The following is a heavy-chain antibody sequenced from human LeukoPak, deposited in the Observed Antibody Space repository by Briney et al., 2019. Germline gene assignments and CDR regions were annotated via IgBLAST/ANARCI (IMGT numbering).Heavy chain of an antibody. Sequence: GGSLRLSCAASGFTFSSYAMHWVRHAPGKGLEWVSGISWNSGSIGYADSVKGRFTISRDNAKNSLYLQMNSLRAEDTALYYCAKDNSLYYYYYMDVWGKGTTVTVSS. J-gene: IGHJ6*03. CDR3: AKDNSLYYYYYMDV. V-gene: IGHV3-9*01. CDR1: GFTFSSYA. D-gene: IGHD6-13*01. CDR2: ISWNSGSI.